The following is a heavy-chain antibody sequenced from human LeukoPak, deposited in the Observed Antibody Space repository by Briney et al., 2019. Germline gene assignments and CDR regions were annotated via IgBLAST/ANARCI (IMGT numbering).Heavy chain of an antibody. Sequence: SVKVSCKASGGTFSSYTISWVRQAPGQGLEWMGRIIPILGIANYAQKFQGRVTMTRNTSISTAYMELSSLRSEDTAVYYCARLPRAAAAAGRNWFDPWGQGTLVTVSS. V-gene: IGHV1-69*02. J-gene: IGHJ5*02. D-gene: IGHD6-13*01. CDR3: ARLPRAAAAAGRNWFDP. CDR1: GGTFSSYT. CDR2: IIPILGIA.